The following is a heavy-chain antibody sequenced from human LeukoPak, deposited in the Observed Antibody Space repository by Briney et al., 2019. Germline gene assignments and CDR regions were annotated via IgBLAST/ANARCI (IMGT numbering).Heavy chain of an antibody. D-gene: IGHD3-10*01. CDR1: GFTLYDYA. J-gene: IGHJ4*02. Sequence: GRSLRLSCAASGFTLYDYAMHWVRQAPGKGLEWVSGISWNSGSIGYADSVKGRFTISRDNAKNSLYLQMNSLRAEDTALYYCAKDGDTMVLGVITYFDYWGQGTLVTVSS. CDR3: AKDGDTMVLGVITYFDY. CDR2: ISWNSGSI. V-gene: IGHV3-9*01.